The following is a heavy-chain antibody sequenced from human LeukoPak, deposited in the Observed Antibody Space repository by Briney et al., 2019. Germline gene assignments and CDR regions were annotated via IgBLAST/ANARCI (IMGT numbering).Heavy chain of an antibody. Sequence: SETLSLTCAVYGGSFSGYYWSWIRLPPGKGLEWIGEINHSGSTNYNPSLKSRVTISVDTSKNQFSLKLSSVTAADTAVYYCARLFSRIPMVRGVTRWFDPWGQGTLVTVSS. CDR1: GGSFSGYY. V-gene: IGHV4-34*01. CDR3: ARLFSRIPMVRGVTRWFDP. D-gene: IGHD3-10*01. CDR2: INHSGST. J-gene: IGHJ5*02.